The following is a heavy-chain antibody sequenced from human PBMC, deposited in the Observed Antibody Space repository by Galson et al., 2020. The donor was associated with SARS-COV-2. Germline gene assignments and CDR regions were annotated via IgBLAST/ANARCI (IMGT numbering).Heavy chain of an antibody. CDR3: ARETDDHTSRCFDS. J-gene: IGHJ5*01. CDR2: ISYDGTTK. V-gene: IGHV3-30*04. CDR1: GFTFGSSA. D-gene: IGHD6-13*01. Sequence: GGSLRLTCAASGFTFGSSAMHWVRQAPGKGLEWLALISYDGTTKYNSESVKGRFTISRDISKNTLYLQMNSLRPEDTAVYYCARETDDHTSRCFDSWGQGTLVTVAS.